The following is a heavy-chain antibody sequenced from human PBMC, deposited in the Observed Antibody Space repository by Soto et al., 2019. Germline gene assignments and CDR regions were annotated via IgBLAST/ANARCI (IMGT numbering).Heavy chain of an antibody. V-gene: IGHV3-48*02. J-gene: IGHJ6*02. Sequence: GGSLRLSCAASGFTFSSYSMNWVRQAPGKGMEWVSYISSSSSTINYADSVKGRFTISRDNAKNSLYLQMNSLRDEDTAVYYCARAYDSSGYYYYYYGMDVWGQGTTVTVSS. CDR1: GFTFSSYS. CDR3: ARAYDSSGYYYYYYGMDV. D-gene: IGHD3-22*01. CDR2: ISSSSSTI.